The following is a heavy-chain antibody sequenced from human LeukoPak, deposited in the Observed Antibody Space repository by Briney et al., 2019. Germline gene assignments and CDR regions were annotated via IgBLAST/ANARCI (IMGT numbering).Heavy chain of an antibody. D-gene: IGHD3-9*01. CDR3: ARAFYDILTGYYSTFDY. J-gene: IGHJ4*02. CDR1: GYTFTSYG. V-gene: IGHV1-18*04. Sequence: ASVKVSCKASGYTFTSYGISWVRQAPGQGLEWMGWISAFNGNTNCAQKLQGRVTMTTDTSTSTAYMELRSLRSDDTAVYYCARAFYDILTGYYSTFDYWGQGTLVTVSS. CDR2: ISAFNGNT.